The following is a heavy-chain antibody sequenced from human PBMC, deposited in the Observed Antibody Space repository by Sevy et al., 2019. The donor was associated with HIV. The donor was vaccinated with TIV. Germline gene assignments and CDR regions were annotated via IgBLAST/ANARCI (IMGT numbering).Heavy chain of an antibody. CDR2: ISYSGTT. CDR1: GCSVSGSSYD. CDR3: ARHGGIVDRDFDY. J-gene: IGHJ4*02. D-gene: IGHD2-21*01. Sequence: SETLSLTCIVSGCSVSGSSYDWDWIRQPPGKGLVWIGSISYSGTTYYNPFLNSVVTISVDMSRNSFSLRLSSVTAADTAVYYCARHGGIVDRDFDYWGQGILVTVSS. V-gene: IGHV4-39*01.